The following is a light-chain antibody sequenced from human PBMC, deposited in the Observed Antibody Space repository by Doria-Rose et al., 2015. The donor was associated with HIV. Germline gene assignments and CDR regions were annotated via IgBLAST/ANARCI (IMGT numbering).Light chain of an antibody. Sequence: TQSPESLGMSLGERATLNCKSNQSLLYTSKNYLAWYQQKPGQPPQLLIYWASTRQSGVPARFSGSGSGTDFTLTISSLEAEDAAVYYCQRYYDTPSFGPGTTVDIK. CDR1: QSLLYTSKNY. J-gene: IGKJ3*01. CDR3: QRYYDTPS. V-gene: IGKV4-1*01. CDR2: WAS.